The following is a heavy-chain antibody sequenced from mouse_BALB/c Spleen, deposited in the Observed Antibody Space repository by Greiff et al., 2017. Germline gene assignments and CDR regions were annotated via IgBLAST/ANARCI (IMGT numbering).Heavy chain of an antibody. CDR3: ARDWAYAMDY. CDR2: IAPGSGST. D-gene: IGHD4-1*01. CDR1: GYTFTSYW. Sequence: DLVKPGASVKLSCKASGYTFTSYWINWIKQRPGQGLEWIGRIAPGSGSTYYNEMFKGKATLTVDTSSSTAYIQLSSLSSEDSAVYFCARDWAYAMDYWGQGTSVTVSS. J-gene: IGHJ4*01. V-gene: IGHV1S41*01.